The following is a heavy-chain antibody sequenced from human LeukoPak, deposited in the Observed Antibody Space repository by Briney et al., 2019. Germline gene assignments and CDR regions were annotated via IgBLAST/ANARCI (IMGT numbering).Heavy chain of an antibody. CDR1: GGSISSGGYS. Sequence: SSETLSLTCAVSGGSISSGGYSWSWIRQPPGKGLEWIGYIYHSGSTYYDPSLKSRVTISVDRSKNQFSLKLSSVTAADTAVYYCARGSGGSGSFDYWGQGTLVTVSS. CDR3: ARGSGGSGSFDY. D-gene: IGHD3-10*01. J-gene: IGHJ4*02. V-gene: IGHV4-30-2*01. CDR2: IYHSGST.